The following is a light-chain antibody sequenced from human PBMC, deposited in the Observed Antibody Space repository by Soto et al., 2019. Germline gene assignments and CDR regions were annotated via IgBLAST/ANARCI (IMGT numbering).Light chain of an antibody. CDR3: SSYTNSNTLV. Sequence: QSALTQPASVSGSPGQTITISCTGTSSDVGGYNYVSWYQPHPGKAPKLMIYEVSNRPSGVSNRFSGSKSCNTASLTISGIHAEHEADYYISSYTNSNTLVFCGGTKFTVL. CDR1: SSDVGGYNY. CDR2: EVS. V-gene: IGLV2-14*01. J-gene: IGLJ2*01.